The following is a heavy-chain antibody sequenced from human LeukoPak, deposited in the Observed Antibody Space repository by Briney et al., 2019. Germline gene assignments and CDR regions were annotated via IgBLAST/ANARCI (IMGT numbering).Heavy chain of an antibody. CDR3: ARADVDTAMVADY. CDR1: GYTFTGYY. V-gene: IGHV1-2*02. D-gene: IGHD5-18*01. CDR2: INPNSGGT. J-gene: IGHJ4*02. Sequence: GASVKVYCKASGYTFTGYYMHWVRQAPGQGLEWMGWINPNSGGTNYAQKFQGRVTMTRDTSISTAYMELSRLRSDDTAVYYCARADVDTAMVADYWGQGTLVTVSS.